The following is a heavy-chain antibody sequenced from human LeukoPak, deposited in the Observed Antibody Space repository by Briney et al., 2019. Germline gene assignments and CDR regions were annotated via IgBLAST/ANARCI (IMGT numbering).Heavy chain of an antibody. J-gene: IGHJ4*02. D-gene: IGHD3-22*01. CDR2: IYYSGTT. CDR3: ASYSNGYYRIDY. V-gene: IGHV4-30-4*08. CDR1: GGSISSGDYY. Sequence: SQTLSLTCTVSGGSISSGDYYWRWIRQPPGKGLEGIEYIYYSGTTYYNPSLRNRITISIDTSKNQFSLKLSSVTAADTAVYYCASYSNGYYRIDYWGQGTLVTVSS.